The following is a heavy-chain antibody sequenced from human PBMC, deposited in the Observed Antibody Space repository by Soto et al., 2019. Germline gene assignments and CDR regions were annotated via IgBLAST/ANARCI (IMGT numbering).Heavy chain of an antibody. CDR2: ISYDGSNK. D-gene: IGHD3-22*01. CDR1: GFTFSSYG. Sequence: QVQLVESGGGVVQPGRSLRLSCAASGFTFSSYGMHWVRQAPGKGLVWVAVISYDGSNKYYADSVKGRFTISRDNSKNTLHLLMNSLRAEDTAVYYCANDPYYYDSSGYPGACDIWCQGTMLTVSS. V-gene: IGHV3-30*18. J-gene: IGHJ3*02. CDR3: ANDPYYYDSSGYPGACDI.